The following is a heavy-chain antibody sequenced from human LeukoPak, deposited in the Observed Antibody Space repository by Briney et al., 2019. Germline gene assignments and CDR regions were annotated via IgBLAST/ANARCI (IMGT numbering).Heavy chain of an antibody. V-gene: IGHV4-4*09. CDR2: IYVTGT. J-gene: IGHJ6*03. CDR3: ARDIGGGIEDMDV. CDR1: GGSIGTYY. D-gene: IGHD3-16*02. Sequence: SETLSLTCTASGGSIGTYYWSWVRQSPGTGLEWIGYIYVTGTTYNPYLQSRVTITVDRSRNQFFLKMTSETVADTAAYYCARDIGGGIEDMDVWGRGTKVTVSS.